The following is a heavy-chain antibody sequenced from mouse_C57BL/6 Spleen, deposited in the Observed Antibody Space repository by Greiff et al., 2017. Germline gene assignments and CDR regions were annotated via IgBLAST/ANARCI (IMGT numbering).Heavy chain of an antibody. CDR3: ARQDGYYDVCAY. CDR2: ISSGGSYT. V-gene: IGHV5-6*01. Sequence: EVMLVESGGDLVKPGGSLKLSCAASGFTFSSYGMSWVRQTPDQRLEWVATISSGGSYTYYPDSVKGRYTISRDNAKNTRYLQMSSLKSEDTAMYYCARQDGYYDVCAYWGQGTLVTVSA. J-gene: IGHJ3*01. D-gene: IGHD2-3*01. CDR1: GFTFSSYG.